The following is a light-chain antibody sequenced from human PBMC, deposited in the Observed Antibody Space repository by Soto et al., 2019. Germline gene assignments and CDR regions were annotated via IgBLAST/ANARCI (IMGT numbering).Light chain of an antibody. Sequence: AIQLTQSPSSLSASVGDRVTITCRASQGFSSTFAWYQQKPGKAPKLLIYDASILASGVPSRFSGNGSGTDFTLTISSLQPEDFATYYCQQYHSYSTFGQGTKVDIK. CDR3: QQYHSYST. V-gene: IGKV1-13*02. CDR1: QGFSST. J-gene: IGKJ1*01. CDR2: DAS.